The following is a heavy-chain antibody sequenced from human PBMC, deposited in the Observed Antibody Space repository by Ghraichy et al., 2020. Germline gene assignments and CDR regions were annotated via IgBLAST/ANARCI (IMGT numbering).Heavy chain of an antibody. D-gene: IGHD7-27*01. Sequence: SETLSLTCTVSGGSISSYYWSWIRQPPGKGLEWIGYIYYSGSTNYNPSLKSRVTISVDTSKNQFSLKLSSVTAADTAVYYCARLLSWGTWYFDLWGRGTLVTVSS. CDR2: IYYSGST. J-gene: IGHJ2*01. CDR1: GGSISSYY. CDR3: ARLLSWGTWYFDL. V-gene: IGHV4-59*08.